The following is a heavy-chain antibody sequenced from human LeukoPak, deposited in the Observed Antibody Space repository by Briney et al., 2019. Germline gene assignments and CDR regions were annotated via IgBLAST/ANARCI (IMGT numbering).Heavy chain of an antibody. Sequence: GGSLRLSCAAPGFTFSSFAMHWVRQAPGKGLEWVAVISDDGSNKHYADSLKDRFTISRDNSKTTLYLQMNSLRGEDTAVYYCSREGEDDFWSAFDYWGQGTLVTVSS. J-gene: IGHJ4*02. CDR1: GFTFSSFA. D-gene: IGHD3-3*01. V-gene: IGHV3-30*01. CDR2: ISDDGSNK. CDR3: SREGEDDFWSAFDY.